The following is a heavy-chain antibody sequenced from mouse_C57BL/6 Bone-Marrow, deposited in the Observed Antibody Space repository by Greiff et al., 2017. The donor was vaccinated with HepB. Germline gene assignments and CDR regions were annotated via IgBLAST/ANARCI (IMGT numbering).Heavy chain of an antibody. CDR1: GFTFSSYT. D-gene: IGHD1-1*01. V-gene: IGHV5-9*01. CDR2: ISGGGGNT. Sequence: EVKVVESGGGLVKPGGSLKLSCAASGFTFSSYTMSWVRQTPEKRLEWVATISGGGGNTYYPDSVKGRFTISRDNAKNTLYLQMSSLRSEDTALYYCARRLYYYGSTYAMVYWGQGTSVTVSS. CDR3: ARRLYYYGSTYAMVY. J-gene: IGHJ4*01.